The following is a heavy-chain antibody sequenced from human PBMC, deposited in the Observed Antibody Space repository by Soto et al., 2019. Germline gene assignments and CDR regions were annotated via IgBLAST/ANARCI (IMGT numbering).Heavy chain of an antibody. CDR3: ARDTVVRGNYYYYYNGMDV. V-gene: IGHV4-31*03. D-gene: IGHD3-10*01. CDR2: IYYSGST. CDR1: GGSISSGGYY. J-gene: IGHJ6*02. Sequence: LSLTCTVSGGSISSGGYYWSWIRQHPGKGLEWIGYIYYSGSTYYNPSLKSRVTISVDTSKNQFSLKLSSVTAADTAVYYCARDTVVRGNYYYYYNGMDVWGQGTTVTVSS.